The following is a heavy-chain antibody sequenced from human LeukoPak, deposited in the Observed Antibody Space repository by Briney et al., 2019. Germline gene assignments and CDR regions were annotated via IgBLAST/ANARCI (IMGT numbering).Heavy chain of an antibody. Sequence: SQTLSLTCSVSGGSIRSGSYYWSWIRQPAGKGLEVIGRIYTSGTTHYNPSLKSRVTITVDTSKNQFSVKLTSVTAADTAVYYCARWYSSSTGDRFDSWGQGTQVTVSS. D-gene: IGHD6-19*01. J-gene: IGHJ4*02. CDR2: IYTSGTT. CDR1: GGSIRSGSYY. CDR3: ARWYSSSTGDRFDS. V-gene: IGHV4-61*02.